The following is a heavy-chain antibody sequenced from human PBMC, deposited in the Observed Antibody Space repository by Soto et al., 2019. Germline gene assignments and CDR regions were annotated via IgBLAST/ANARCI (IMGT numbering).Heavy chain of an antibody. CDR2: ISYDGSNK. CDR3: ARDISPALRFLVRSFPDV. V-gene: IGHV3-30-3*01. D-gene: IGHD3-3*01. J-gene: IGHJ6*02. Sequence: GGFLRLSCAASGFTFSSYAMHWVRQAPGKGLEWVAVISYDGSNKYYADSVKGRFTISRDNSKNTLYLQMNSLRVEDTAVYYCARDISPALRFLVRSFPDVWGQGTTVPVSS. CDR1: GFTFSSYA.